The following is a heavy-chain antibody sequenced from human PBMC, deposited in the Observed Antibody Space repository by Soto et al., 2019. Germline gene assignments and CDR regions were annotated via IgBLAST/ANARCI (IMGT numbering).Heavy chain of an antibody. J-gene: IGHJ4*02. CDR2: ISGSGDST. V-gene: IGHV3-23*01. D-gene: IGHD5-18*01. Sequence: GSLRLSCAASGFTFSSYALSWVRQAPGKGLEWVSGISGSGDSTYYADSVKGRFTISRDNSKNTLYLQMNTLRAGDTAVYYCAKDTAPARPVFFAYSAQRTLVPVSS. CDR1: GFTFSSYA. CDR3: AKDTAPARPVFFAY.